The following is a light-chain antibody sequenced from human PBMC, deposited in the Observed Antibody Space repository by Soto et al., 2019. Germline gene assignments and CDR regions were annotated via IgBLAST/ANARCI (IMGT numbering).Light chain of an antibody. J-gene: IGKJ1*01. Sequence: EIVLTQSPGPLSLSPGERDPLSCRASQSLNSFYLAWYQQKPGQAPRLLIYGSSNRATGIPDRFSGSGSGTDFTLTISRLDPEDFAVYYCQQYDISPRTFGEGTSVEVK. V-gene: IGKV3-20*01. CDR1: QSLNSFY. CDR2: GSS. CDR3: QQYDISPRT.